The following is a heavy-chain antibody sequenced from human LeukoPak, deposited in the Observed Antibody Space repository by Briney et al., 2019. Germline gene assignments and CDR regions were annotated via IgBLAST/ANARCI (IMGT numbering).Heavy chain of an antibody. CDR1: GFTLSSYS. V-gene: IGHV3-21*01. D-gene: IGHD6-25*01. CDR3: AKDCSSGSYMPYCMDV. CDR2: ISSSSSYI. Sequence: PGGSLRLSCAASGFTLSSYSMNWVRQAPGKGLEWVSFISSSSSYIYYADSVKGRFTISRDNAKNSLYLQMNSLRAEDTAVYYCAKDCSSGSYMPYCMDVWGKGTTVTISS. J-gene: IGHJ6*03.